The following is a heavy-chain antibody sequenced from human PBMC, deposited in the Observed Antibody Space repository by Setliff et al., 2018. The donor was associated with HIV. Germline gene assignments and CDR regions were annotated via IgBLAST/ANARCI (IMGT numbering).Heavy chain of an antibody. J-gene: IGHJ4*02. CDR2: IYYSGST. V-gene: IGHV4-39*07. D-gene: IGHD6-13*01. Sequence: SETLSLTCTVSGGSISSSSYYWGWIRQPPGRGLEWIGSIYYSGSTYYNPSLKSRVTISVDTSENQFSLKPSSVTAADTAVYYCARDGYSSSWYVISGSFDYWGQGILVTVSS. CDR3: ARDGYSSSWYVISGSFDY. CDR1: GGSISSSSYY.